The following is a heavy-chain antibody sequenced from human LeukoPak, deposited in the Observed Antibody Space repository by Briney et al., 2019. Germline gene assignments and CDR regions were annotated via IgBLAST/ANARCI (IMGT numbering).Heavy chain of an antibody. D-gene: IGHD4-17*01. V-gene: IGHV3-21*01. CDR2: ISGSVDGT. J-gene: IGHJ4*02. Sequence: GGSLRLSCAASGFTFSSYSMNWVRQAPGKGLQWVSAISGSVDGTYYADSVKGRFTISRDDAKNSLDLQMNSLRVEDTAVYYCARETTVTLDYWGQGTLVTVSS. CDR1: GFTFSSYS. CDR3: ARETTVTLDY.